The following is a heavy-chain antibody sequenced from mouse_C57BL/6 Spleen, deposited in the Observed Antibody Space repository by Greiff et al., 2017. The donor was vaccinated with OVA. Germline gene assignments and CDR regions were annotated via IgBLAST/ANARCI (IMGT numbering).Heavy chain of an antibody. J-gene: IGHJ4*01. CDR3: ARYGLLRAMDY. V-gene: IGHV1-50*01. D-gene: IGHD2-3*01. CDR1: GYTFTSYW. CDR2: IDPSDSYT. Sequence: QVQLQQPGAELVKPGASVKLSCKASGYTFTSYWMQWVKQRPGQGLEWIGEIDPSDSYTNYNQKFKGKATLTVDTSSSTAYMQLSSLTSEDSAVYYCARYGLLRAMDYWGQGTSVTVSS.